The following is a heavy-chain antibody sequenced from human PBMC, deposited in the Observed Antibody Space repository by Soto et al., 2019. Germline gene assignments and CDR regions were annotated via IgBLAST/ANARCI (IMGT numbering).Heavy chain of an antibody. CDR3: ARMFRARKNIGGLRPRPYYYGMDV. J-gene: IGHJ6*02. CDR1: GGSFSGYY. D-gene: IGHD3-10*01. V-gene: IGHV4-34*01. Sequence: SETLSLTCAVYGGSFSGYYWSWIRQPPGKGLEWIGEINHSGSTNYNPSLKSRVTISVDTSKNQFSLKLSSVTAADTAVYYCARMFRARKNIGGLRPRPYYYGMDVWGQGTTVTVSS. CDR2: INHSGST.